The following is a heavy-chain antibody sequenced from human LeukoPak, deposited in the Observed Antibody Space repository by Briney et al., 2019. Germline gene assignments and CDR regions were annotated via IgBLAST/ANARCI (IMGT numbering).Heavy chain of an antibody. Sequence: PSETLSLTCTVSGDSISSSSYYWGWIRQPPGKGLEWIGSIYHSGSTYYNPSLKSRVTTSVDTSKNQFSLKLSSVTAADTAVYYCVRDSCGGNRDFDYWGQGTLVTVSS. CDR2: IYHSGST. CDR3: VRDSCGGNRDFDY. V-gene: IGHV4-39*01. J-gene: IGHJ4*02. CDR1: GDSISSSSYY. D-gene: IGHD2-15*01.